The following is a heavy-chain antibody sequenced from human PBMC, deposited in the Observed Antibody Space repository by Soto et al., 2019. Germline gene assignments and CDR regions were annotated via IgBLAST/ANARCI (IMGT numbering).Heavy chain of an antibody. CDR1: GVSIGSHDW. CDR3: ATRDTGRVY. V-gene: IGHV4-4*02. D-gene: IGHD2-2*02. CDR2: SHQSGYT. Sequence: QVQLQESGPGLVKPSGTLSLTCAVSGVSIGSHDWWTWVRQPPGKGLERIGESHQSGYTHYNSSLESRVTVSLDKSKNHFSLQLSSVTVADTAVYYCATRDTGRVYWGQGTLVTVSS. J-gene: IGHJ4*02.